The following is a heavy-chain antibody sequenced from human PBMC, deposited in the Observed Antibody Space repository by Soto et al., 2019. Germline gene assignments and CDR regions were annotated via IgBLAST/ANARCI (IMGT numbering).Heavy chain of an antibody. J-gene: IGHJ4*02. V-gene: IGHV4-39*02. CDR3: ARRTNYGDYSFDY. CDR1: GGSISTDSHY. CDR2: VYYAGST. Sequence: SSETLCLTCTVSGGSISTDSHYWGWIRQPPGKGLEWIGSVYYAGSTYKNPSLHSRVTISVDTSKNHFSLKLNSVTAADTAVYYCARRTNYGDYSFDYWGQGTLVTVSS. D-gene: IGHD4-17*01.